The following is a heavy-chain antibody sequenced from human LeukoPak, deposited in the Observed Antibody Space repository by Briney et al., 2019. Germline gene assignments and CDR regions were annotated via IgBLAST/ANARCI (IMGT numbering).Heavy chain of an antibody. Sequence: ASVKVSCKASGYTFTGYYMHWGRQAPGQALEWTGWINPNSGGTNYAQKFQGRVTMTRDTSISAAYMELSRLRSDDTAVYYCARGRYCSGGSCYPKESWGQGTLVTVSS. CDR2: INPNSGGT. CDR3: ARGRYCSGGSCYPKES. V-gene: IGHV1-2*02. D-gene: IGHD2-15*01. J-gene: IGHJ5*02. CDR1: GYTFTGYY.